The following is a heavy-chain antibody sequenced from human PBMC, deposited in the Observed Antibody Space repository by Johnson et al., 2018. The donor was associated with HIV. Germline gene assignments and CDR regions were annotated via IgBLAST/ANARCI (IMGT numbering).Heavy chain of an antibody. CDR1: GFTFSNAW. D-gene: IGHD6-13*01. CDR2: IKSKTDGGTT. J-gene: IGHJ3*02. V-gene: IGHV3-15*01. CDR3: TTAIVRGSSRPDDAFDI. Sequence: EVQLVESGGGLVKPGGSLRLSCAASGFTFSNAWMSWVRQAPGKGLEWVGRIKSKTDGGTTDYAAPVKGRFTISRDDSKNTLYLKMNSLKTEDTAGYYCTTAIVRGSSRPDDAFDIWGQGTMVTVSS.